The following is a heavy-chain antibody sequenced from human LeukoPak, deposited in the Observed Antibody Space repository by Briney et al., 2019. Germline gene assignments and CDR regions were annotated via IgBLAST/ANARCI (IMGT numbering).Heavy chain of an antibody. CDR2: ISYDGSNK. D-gene: IGHD1-26*01. CDR3: AKDKYSGSYGPLDY. J-gene: IGHJ4*02. V-gene: IGHV3-30*18. CDR1: GFTFSNYG. Sequence: TGGSLRLSCAASGFTFSNYGMHWVRQAPGKGLEWVAVISYDGSNKYYADSVKGRFTISRDNSKNTLYLQMNSLRAEDTAVYYCAKDKYSGSYGPLDYWGQGTLVTVSS.